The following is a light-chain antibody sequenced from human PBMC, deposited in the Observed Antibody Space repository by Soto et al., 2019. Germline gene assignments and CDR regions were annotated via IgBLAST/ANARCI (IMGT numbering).Light chain of an antibody. CDR1: QSARSS. V-gene: IGKV3-20*01. CDR3: QQYSSSPIT. Sequence: IVMTQSPATLSVSPGERATLSCRASQSARSSLAWYQQKPGQAPRLLIYGASSRATGIPDRFSGGGSGTDFSLTISRLDPEDFAVYYCQQYSSSPITFGQGTRLEI. CDR2: GAS. J-gene: IGKJ5*01.